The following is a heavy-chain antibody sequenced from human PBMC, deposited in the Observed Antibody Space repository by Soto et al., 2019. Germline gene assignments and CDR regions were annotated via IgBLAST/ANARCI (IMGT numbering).Heavy chain of an antibody. CDR1: GFTFSSYA. CDR3: AREPRGYSYRVIYFDY. J-gene: IGHJ4*02. CDR2: ISYDGSNK. D-gene: IGHD5-18*01. V-gene: IGHV3-30-3*01. Sequence: QVQLVESGGGVVQPGRSLRLSCAASGFTFSSYAMHWVRQAPGKGLEWVAVISYDGSNKYYADSVKGRFTISRDNSKTTLYLQMNSRRAEDTAVYYCAREPRGYSYRVIYFDYWGQGTLVTVSS.